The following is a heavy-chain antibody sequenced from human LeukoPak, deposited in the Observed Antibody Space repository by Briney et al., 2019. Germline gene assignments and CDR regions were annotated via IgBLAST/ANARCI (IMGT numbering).Heavy chain of an antibody. CDR2: IIPIFGTA. J-gene: IGHJ4*02. D-gene: IGHD3-9*01. CDR3: ARVSTGTLDY. Sequence: SVKVSCKASGGTFSSYAISGVRQAPGQGLEWMGGIIPIFGTANYTQKFQGRVMITADKSTSTAYMELSSLTSEDTPVYYCARVSTGTLDYWSQATLVTVSS. V-gene: IGHV1-69*06. CDR1: GGTFSSYA.